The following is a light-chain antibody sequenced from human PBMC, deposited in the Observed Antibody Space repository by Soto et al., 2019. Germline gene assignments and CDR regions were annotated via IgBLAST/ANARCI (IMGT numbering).Light chain of an antibody. Sequence: QSVLTQPPSVSGAPGQRVTISCTGGSSNIGAGYDVNWYQQLPGTAPKLLIYGNSNRPSGVPDRFSGSKSGTSASLAITGLQAEDEADYYCQSYASSLSGYVVFGGGTKLTVL. CDR1: SSNIGAGYD. V-gene: IGLV1-40*01. CDR3: QSYASSLSGYVV. CDR2: GNS. J-gene: IGLJ2*01.